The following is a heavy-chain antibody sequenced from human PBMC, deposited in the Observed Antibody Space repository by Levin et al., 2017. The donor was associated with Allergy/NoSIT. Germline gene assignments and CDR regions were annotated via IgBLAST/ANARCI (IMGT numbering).Heavy chain of an antibody. CDR2: IFYSGST. CDR3: ASRTYRD. Sequence: SQTLSLTCTVSGGSISSTSYFWAWIRQPPGKGLEWIGNIFYSGSTYYNPSLKSRVTISVDTSKNQFSLKLNSVTAADTAVYYCASRTYRDWGQGILVTVAS. D-gene: IGHD3-16*02. CDR1: GGSISSTSYF. J-gene: IGHJ4*02. V-gene: IGHV4-39*01.